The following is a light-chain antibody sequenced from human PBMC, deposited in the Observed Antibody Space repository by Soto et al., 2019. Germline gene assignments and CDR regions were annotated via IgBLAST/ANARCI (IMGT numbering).Light chain of an antibody. V-gene: IGLV2-8*01. CDR1: STDVGGYNS. Sequence: QSALTQPPSASGSPGQSVTVSCTGTSTDVGGYNSVSWYQQHPGKAPKLIIYEVDKRPSGVPDRFSGSKSGNTASLTVFGLQDEDEADYFCSSYAGSDILLFGGGTKLTVL. CDR3: SSYAGSDILL. J-gene: IGLJ2*01. CDR2: EVD.